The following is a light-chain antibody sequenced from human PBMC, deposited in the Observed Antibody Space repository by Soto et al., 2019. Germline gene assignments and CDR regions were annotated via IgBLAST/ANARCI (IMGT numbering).Light chain of an antibody. V-gene: IGKV1-9*01. J-gene: IGKJ4*01. CDR1: QAITNT. Sequence: DIHFTQSPSAVSASVGDRVTITCRASQAITNTLAWYQQKPGNPPRLLIYEESTLHSGVPSRFSGRKVGTQFILTIDSLQPEDFATYYCQQVKSYPRTFGGGTKVDI. CDR3: QQVKSYPRT. CDR2: EES.